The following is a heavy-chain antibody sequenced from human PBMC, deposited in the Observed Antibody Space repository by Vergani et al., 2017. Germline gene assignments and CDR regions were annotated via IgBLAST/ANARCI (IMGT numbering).Heavy chain of an antibody. V-gene: IGHV3-9*01. CDR2: ISWNSGSI. CDR1: GFTFDDYA. Sequence: EVQLVESGGGLVQPGRSLRLSCAASGFTFDDYAMHWVRQAPGKGLEWVSGISWNSGSIGYADSVKGRFTISRDNAKNSLYLQMNSLRAEDTALYYCAKDFSVAGVGXFDYWGQGTLVTVSS. J-gene: IGHJ4*02. CDR3: AKDFSVAGVGXFDY. D-gene: IGHD6-19*01.